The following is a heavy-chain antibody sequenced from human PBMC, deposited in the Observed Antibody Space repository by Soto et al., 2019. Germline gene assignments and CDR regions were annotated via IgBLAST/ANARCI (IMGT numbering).Heavy chain of an antibody. CDR1: GGSFSGYY. CDR2: INHSGST. Sequence: QVQLQQWGAGLLKPSETLSLTCAVYGGSFSGYYWSWIRQPPGKGLEWIGEINHSGSTYYNRSLKSRVTISVDTSKNQFSLKLSSVTAADTAVYYCARGLISGGSLNWFDPWGQGTLVTVSS. D-gene: IGHD2-15*01. V-gene: IGHV4-34*01. CDR3: ARGLISGGSLNWFDP. J-gene: IGHJ5*02.